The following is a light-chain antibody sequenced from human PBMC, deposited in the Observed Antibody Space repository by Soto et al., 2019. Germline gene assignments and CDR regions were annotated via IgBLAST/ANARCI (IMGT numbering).Light chain of an antibody. CDR1: SSNIGKNH. CDR3: GTWDSSLNVWV. V-gene: IGLV1-51*02. CDR2: ESN. Sequence: QSVLTQPPSVSAAPGQKVTISCSGSSSNIGKNHVSWYQQVPGTAPKPLICESNKRPSGIPDRFSGSKSGTSATLGITGLQTGDEADYYCGTWDSSLNVWVFGGGTQLTVL. J-gene: IGLJ3*02.